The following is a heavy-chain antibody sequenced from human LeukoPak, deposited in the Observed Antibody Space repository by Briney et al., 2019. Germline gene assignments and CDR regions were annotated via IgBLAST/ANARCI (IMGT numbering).Heavy chain of an antibody. CDR1: GGTFSSYA. J-gene: IGHJ6*03. CDR2: IIPIFGTA. Sequence: SVSVSCTASGGTFSSYAISWVRQAPGQGLEWRGGIIPIFGTANYVQKFQGRVTITADESTSTAYMELSSLRSEDTAVYYCASALRPRDYYYYYMDVWGKGTTVTVSS. V-gene: IGHV1-69*01. CDR3: ASALRPRDYYYYYMDV. D-gene: IGHD3-16*01.